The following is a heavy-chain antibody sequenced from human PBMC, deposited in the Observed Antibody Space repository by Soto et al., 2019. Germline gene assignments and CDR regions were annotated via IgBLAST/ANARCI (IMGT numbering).Heavy chain of an antibody. CDR3: ARDEQLVAFHYYYGMDV. J-gene: IGHJ6*02. CDR2: ISSSSSYI. D-gene: IGHD6-6*01. CDR1: GFTFSSYS. V-gene: IGHV3-21*01. Sequence: LRLSCAASGFTFSSYSMNWVRQAPGKGLEWVSSISSSSSYIYYADSVKGRFTISRDNAKNSLYLQMNSLRAEDTAVYYCARDEQLVAFHYYYGMDVWGQGTTVTVSS.